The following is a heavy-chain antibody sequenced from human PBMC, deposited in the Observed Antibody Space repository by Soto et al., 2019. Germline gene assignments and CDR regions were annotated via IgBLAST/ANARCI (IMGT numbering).Heavy chain of an antibody. CDR1: GFTFSSYW. V-gene: IGHV3-7*01. Sequence: EVQLVESGGGLVQPGGSLRLSCAASGFTFSSYWMSWVRQAPGKGLEWVANMKQDGSEKYYVDSVKGRFTIFRDNAKNSRYLQMNRLKAKDTAVYYCAREGPGTTTFCYMDVWGKGSTVTVSS. CDR2: MKQDGSEK. J-gene: IGHJ6*03. D-gene: IGHD1-7*01. CDR3: AREGPGTTTFCYMDV.